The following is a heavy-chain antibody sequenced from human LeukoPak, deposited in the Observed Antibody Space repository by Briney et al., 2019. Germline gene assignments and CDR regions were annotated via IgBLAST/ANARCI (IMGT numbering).Heavy chain of an antibody. Sequence: GSLRLSCAASGFTFSSYGMHWVRQAPGKGLEWVAVISYDGSNKYYADSVKGRFTISRDNSKNTLYLQMNSLRAEDTAVYYCAKDLGGYDYYMDVWGKGTTVTVSS. V-gene: IGHV3-30*18. CDR1: GFTFSSYG. J-gene: IGHJ6*03. CDR3: AKDLGGYDYYMDV. CDR2: ISYDGSNK. D-gene: IGHD3-16*01.